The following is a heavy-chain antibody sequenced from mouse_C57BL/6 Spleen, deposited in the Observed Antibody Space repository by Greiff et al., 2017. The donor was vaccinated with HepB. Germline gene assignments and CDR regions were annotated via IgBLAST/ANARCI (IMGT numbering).Heavy chain of an antibody. D-gene: IGHD2-1*01. CDR3: AREIYYGLYWYFDV. CDR1: GYTFTSYW. CDR2: INPSNGGT. Sequence: QVQLQQSGTELVKPGASVKLSCKASGYTFTSYWMHWVKQRPGQGLEWIGNINPSNGGTNYNEKFKSKATLTVDKSSSTAYMQLSSLTSEDSAVYYCAREIYYGLYWYFDVWGTGTTVTVSS. V-gene: IGHV1-53*01. J-gene: IGHJ1*03.